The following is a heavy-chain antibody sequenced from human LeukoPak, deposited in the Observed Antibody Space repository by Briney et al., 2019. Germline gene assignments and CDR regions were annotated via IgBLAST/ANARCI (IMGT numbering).Heavy chain of an antibody. Sequence: GGSLRLSCAASGFTFSNVWMNWVRQAPGKGLVWVSRIASDGSSTTNADSVKGRFSISRDNAKNTLYLQMNSLRVEDTAVYYCARGRPHGNDYWGQGTLVTVSS. J-gene: IGHJ4*02. V-gene: IGHV3-74*01. D-gene: IGHD4-23*01. CDR3: ARGRPHGNDY. CDR2: IASDGSST. CDR1: GFTFSNVW.